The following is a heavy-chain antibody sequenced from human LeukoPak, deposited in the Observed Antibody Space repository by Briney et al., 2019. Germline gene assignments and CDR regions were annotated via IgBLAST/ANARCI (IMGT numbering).Heavy chain of an antibody. CDR1: GFTFSFYW. CDR3: ARDNEYCTGGTCRLDY. D-gene: IGHD2-15*01. Sequence: PGGSLRLSCASSGFTFSFYWMHWVRLAPGKGLVWVSRINNDGRSTSYAGSVKGRFTISRDNAKNTLYLQMNSLRAEDTAVYYCARDNEYCTGGTCRLDYWGQGALVTVSS. V-gene: IGHV3-74*01. J-gene: IGHJ4*02. CDR2: INNDGRST.